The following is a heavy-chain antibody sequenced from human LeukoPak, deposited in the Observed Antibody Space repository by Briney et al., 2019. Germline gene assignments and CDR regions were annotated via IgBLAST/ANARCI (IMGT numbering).Heavy chain of an antibody. D-gene: IGHD4-17*01. CDR2: IYYSGST. CDR3: AGSRIDYGDYADY. V-gene: IGHV4-59*08. Sequence: SETLSLTCTVSGGSISSYYWSWIRQPPGKGLEWIGYIYYSGSTNYNPSPKSRVTISVDTSKNQFSLKLSSVTAADTAVYYCAGSRIDYGDYADYWGQGTLVTVSS. J-gene: IGHJ4*02. CDR1: GGSISSYY.